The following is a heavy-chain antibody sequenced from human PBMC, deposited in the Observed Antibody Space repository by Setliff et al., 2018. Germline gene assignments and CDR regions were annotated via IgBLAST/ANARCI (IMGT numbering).Heavy chain of an antibody. D-gene: IGHD3-22*01. CDR2: IYIGGSA. V-gene: IGHV4-38-2*02. J-gene: IGHJ4*02. CDR1: GYSISSGHY. CDR3: ARGYPYYYDSRGAQPYYFDY. Sequence: PSETLSLTCTVSGYSISSGHYWGWIRQPPGKGLEWIGHIYIGGSANYNPSLKSRVTMSIDTSKNQFSLKLSSVTAADTAVYYCARGYPYYYDSRGAQPYYFDYWGQGTLVTVSS.